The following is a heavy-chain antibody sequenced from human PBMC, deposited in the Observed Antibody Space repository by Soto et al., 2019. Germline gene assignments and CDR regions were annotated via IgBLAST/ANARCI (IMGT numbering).Heavy chain of an antibody. CDR2: IIPILGIA. CDR3: ARTTVTDWYFDL. CDR1: GGTFSSYT. J-gene: IGHJ2*01. V-gene: IGHV1-69*02. D-gene: IGHD4-17*01. Sequence: QVQLVQSGAEVKKPGSSVKVSCKASGGTFSSYTISWVRQAPGQGLEWMGRIIPILGIANYAQKFQGRVAITADKSTSTADMELSSLRSEDTAVYYCARTTVTDWYFDLWGRGTLVTVSS.